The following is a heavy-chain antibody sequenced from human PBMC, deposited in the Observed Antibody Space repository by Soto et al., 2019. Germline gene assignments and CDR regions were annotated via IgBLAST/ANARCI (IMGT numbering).Heavy chain of an antibody. CDR3: AKGSVGSGWY. V-gene: IGHV3-23*01. CDR2: ISGSGGTT. Sequence: PGGSLRLSCAASGFTFSSYAMSWVRQAPGKGLEWVSAISGSGGTTYYADSAKGRFTISRDNSKNTLYLQMNSLRAEDTAVYYCAKGSVGSGWYWGQGTLVTVSS. CDR1: GFTFSSYA. J-gene: IGHJ4*02. D-gene: IGHD6-19*01.